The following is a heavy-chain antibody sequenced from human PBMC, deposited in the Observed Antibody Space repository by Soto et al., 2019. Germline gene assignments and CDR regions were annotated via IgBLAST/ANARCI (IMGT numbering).Heavy chain of an antibody. CDR1: GGTFSSYA. V-gene: IGHV1-69*13. Sequence: SVKVSCKASGGTFSSYAISWVRQAPGQGLEWMGGIIPIFGTANYAQKFQGRVTITADESTSTAYMELSSLRSEDTAVYYCARTLRLEVYSYYGVNVWGKGPTITASS. CDR2: IIPIFGTA. CDR3: ARTLRLEVYSYYGVNV. J-gene: IGHJ6*04. D-gene: IGHD1-1*01.